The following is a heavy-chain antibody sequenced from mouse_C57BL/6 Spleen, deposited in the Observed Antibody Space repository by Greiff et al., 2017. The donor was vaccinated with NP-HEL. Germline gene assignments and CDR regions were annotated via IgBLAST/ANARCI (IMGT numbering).Heavy chain of an antibody. CDR1: GFTFSDYG. Sequence: EVKLEESGGGLVKPGGSLKLSCAASGFTFSDYGMHWVRQAPEKGLEWVAYISSGSSTIYYADTVKGRFTISRDNAKNTLFLQMTSLRSEDTAMYYCARDIPHYYAMDYWGQGTSVTVSS. V-gene: IGHV5-17*01. CDR2: ISSGSSTI. CDR3: ARDIPHYYAMDY. J-gene: IGHJ4*01. D-gene: IGHD1-3*01.